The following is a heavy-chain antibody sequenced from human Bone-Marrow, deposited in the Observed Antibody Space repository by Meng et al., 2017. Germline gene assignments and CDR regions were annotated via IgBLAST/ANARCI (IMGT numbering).Heavy chain of an antibody. CDR3: ARKYYYDSSGYYSFDY. D-gene: IGHD3-22*01. CDR2: MNPNSGNT. V-gene: IGHV1-8*01. Sequence: QVQRVESGAEVKKPGASVKVFCKASGYTFTSYDINWVRQATGQGLEWMGWMNPNSGNTGYAQKFQGRVTMTRNTSISTAYMELSSLRSEDTAVYYCARKYYYDSSGYYSFDYWGQGTLVTVSS. CDR1: GYTFTSYD. J-gene: IGHJ4*02.